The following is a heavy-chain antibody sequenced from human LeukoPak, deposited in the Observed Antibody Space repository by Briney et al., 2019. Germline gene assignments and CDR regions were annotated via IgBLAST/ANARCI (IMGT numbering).Heavy chain of an antibody. V-gene: IGHV3-30-3*01. D-gene: IGHD3-10*01. CDR3: ARSGDRGVINSSGWFDP. CDR2: ISYDGSNK. J-gene: IGHJ5*02. CDR1: GFTFSSYA. Sequence: PGRSLRLSCAASGFTFSSYAMHWVRQAPGKGLEWVAVISYDGSNKYYADSVKGRFTISRDNSKNTLYLQMDSLRVEDTTVYYCARSGDRGVINSSGWFDPWGQGTLVTVSS.